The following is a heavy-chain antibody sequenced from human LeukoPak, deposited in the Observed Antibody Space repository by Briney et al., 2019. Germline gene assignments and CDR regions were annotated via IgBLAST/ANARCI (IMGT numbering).Heavy chain of an antibody. D-gene: IGHD3-22*01. CDR3: ARDQVEHYHDSSGYSKYYFDY. Sequence: GRSLRLSCAASGFTFSRYAVHWVRQAPGKGLEWVAVISYDGSKKYYADSVKGRFTISRDTSKNTLYLQMNSLRAEDTAVYYCARDQVEHYHDSSGYSKYYFDYWGQGTLVTVSS. J-gene: IGHJ4*02. CDR1: GFTFSRYA. V-gene: IGHV3-30-3*01. CDR2: ISYDGSKK.